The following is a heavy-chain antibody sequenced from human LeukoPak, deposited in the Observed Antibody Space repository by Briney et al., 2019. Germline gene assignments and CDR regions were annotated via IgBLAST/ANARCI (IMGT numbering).Heavy chain of an antibody. D-gene: IGHD3-3*01. CDR2: INHSGST. CDR1: GGSFSGYY. Sequence: SETLSLTCAVYGGSFSGYYWSWIRQPPGKGLEWIGEINHSGSTNYNPSLKSRVTISVDTSKIQFSLKLISVTAADTAVYYCARGGYDCASGGVFDYWGQGTLVTVSS. V-gene: IGHV4-34*01. CDR3: ARGGYDCASGGVFDY. J-gene: IGHJ4*02.